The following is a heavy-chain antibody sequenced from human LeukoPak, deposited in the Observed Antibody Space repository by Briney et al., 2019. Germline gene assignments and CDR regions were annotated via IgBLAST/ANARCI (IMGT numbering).Heavy chain of an antibody. J-gene: IGHJ4*02. CDR2: ISGSGGST. D-gene: IGHD3-22*01. CDR3: AKRGVVIRVILVGFHKEAYYFDS. Sequence: GGSLRLSCAVSGITLSNYGMSWVRQAPGKGLEWVAGISGSGGSTNYADSVKGRFTISRDNPKNTLYLQVNSLRAEDTAVYFCAKRGVVIRVILVGFHKEAYYFDSWGQGALVTVSS. V-gene: IGHV3-23*01. CDR1: GITLSNYG.